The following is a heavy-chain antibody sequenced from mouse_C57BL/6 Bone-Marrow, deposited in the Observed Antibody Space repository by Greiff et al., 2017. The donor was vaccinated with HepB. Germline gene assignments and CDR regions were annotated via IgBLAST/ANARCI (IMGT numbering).Heavy chain of an antibody. CDR3: ARQYYGSSYRYFDV. V-gene: IGHV5-6*02. D-gene: IGHD1-1*01. CDR1: GFTFSSYG. CDR2: ISSGGSYT. J-gene: IGHJ1*03. Sequence: DVKLVESGGDLVKPGGSLKLSCAASGFTFSSYGMSWVRQTPDKRLEWVATISSGGSYTYYPDSVKGRFTISRDNAKNTLYLQMSSLKSEDTAMYYCARQYYGSSYRYFDVWGTGTTVTVSS.